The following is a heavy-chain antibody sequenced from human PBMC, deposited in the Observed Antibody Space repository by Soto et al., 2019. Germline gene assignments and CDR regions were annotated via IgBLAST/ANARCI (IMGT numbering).Heavy chain of an antibody. CDR1: GYTFPSYY. V-gene: IGHV1-8*01. CDR2: MNPTSGNT. J-gene: IGHJ6*02. Sequence: ASVQVSCKASGYTFPSYYINWVRQGTGQGLECMGWMNPTSGNTGYAQKFQGRVTMTRNTSISTAYMELSSLRSEDTAVYYCGRGLSPRFTAARHHYYYYGMDVWGQGTTVTVSS. CDR3: GRGLSPRFTAARHHYYYYGMDV. D-gene: IGHD6-6*01.